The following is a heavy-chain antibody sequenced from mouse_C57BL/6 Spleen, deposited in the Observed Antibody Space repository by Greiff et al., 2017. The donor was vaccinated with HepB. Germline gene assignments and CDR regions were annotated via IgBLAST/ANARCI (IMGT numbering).Heavy chain of an antibody. J-gene: IGHJ4*01. D-gene: IGHD1-1*01. CDR1: GYTFTSYG. Sequence: VQLQQSGAELARPGASVKLSCKASGYTFTSYGISWVKQRTGQGLEWIGEIYPRSGNTYYNEKFKGKATLTADKSSSTAYMELRSLTSEDSAVYFCAYYGSSYGDYAMDYWGQGTSVTVSS. CDR3: AYYGSSYGDYAMDY. V-gene: IGHV1-81*01. CDR2: IYPRSGNT.